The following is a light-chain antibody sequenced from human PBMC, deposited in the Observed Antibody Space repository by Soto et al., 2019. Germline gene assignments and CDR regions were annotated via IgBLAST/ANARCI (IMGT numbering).Light chain of an antibody. J-gene: IGKJ1*01. CDR3: QQDDNSPRT. Sequence: EIVLTQSPGTLSLSPGERATLSCRASQSVNSNYLAWYQQKPGQGPRLLMYGASSRATGIPDRFSGSGSGTDFTLTISRLEPEDVALYYCQQDDNSPRTFGQGTKVEIK. CDR2: GAS. V-gene: IGKV3-20*01. CDR1: QSVNSNY.